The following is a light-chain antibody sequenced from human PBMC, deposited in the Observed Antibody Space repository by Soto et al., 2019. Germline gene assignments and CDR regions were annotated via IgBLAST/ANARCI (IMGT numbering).Light chain of an antibody. J-gene: IGKJ1*01. Sequence: EVVWPQSPGTLSLSTVDRVTLSGGSSPSVSSSRLAWYQQKPGQATRLLIYDASNRATGIPARFSAIGSGTDFTLTIRSLEPEEWAVDDGQQRSLWPWTFGQGTKVEIK. CDR2: DAS. CDR3: QQRSLWPWT. CDR1: PSVSSSR. V-gene: IGKV3D-20*02.